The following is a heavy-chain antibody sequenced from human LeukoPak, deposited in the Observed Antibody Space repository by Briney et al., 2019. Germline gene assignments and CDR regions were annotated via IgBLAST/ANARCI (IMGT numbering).Heavy chain of an antibody. CDR1: GGSISSYY. V-gene: IGHV4-59*12. CDR3: AKDVGIAVAGSGGIDY. J-gene: IGHJ4*02. CDR2: IYYSGST. Sequence: SETLSLTCTVSGGSISSYYWSWIRQPPGKGLEWIGYIYYSGSTNYNPSLKSRVTISVDTSKNQFSLKLSSVTAADTAVYYCAKDVGIAVAGSGGIDYWGQGTLVTVSS. D-gene: IGHD6-19*01.